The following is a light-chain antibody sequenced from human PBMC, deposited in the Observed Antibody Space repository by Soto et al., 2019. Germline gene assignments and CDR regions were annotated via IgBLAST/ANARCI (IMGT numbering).Light chain of an antibody. Sequence: QSVLTQPPSVSAAPGQTVTISCSGSSSNIGNNYVSWYQQLPGTAPKLLIYDNNKRPSGIPDRFSGSKSGTSATLGITGLQTGDEADYYCGTWDSCLSAHVVFGGGTKLTVL. CDR2: DNN. CDR3: GTWDSCLSAHVV. J-gene: IGLJ2*01. V-gene: IGLV1-51*01. CDR1: SSNIGNNY.